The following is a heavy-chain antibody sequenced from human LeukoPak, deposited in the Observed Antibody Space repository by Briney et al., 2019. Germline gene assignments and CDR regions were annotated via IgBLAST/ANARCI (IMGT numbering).Heavy chain of an antibody. V-gene: IGHV3-48*01. CDR1: GFTFNTYS. D-gene: IGHD2-15*01. CDR3: ARVWFCSGGSCYSGFDY. Sequence: TGGSLRLSCAASGFTFNTYSMNWVRQAPGKGLEWVSYIDSSSDTISYADSVRGRFTISRDNAKNSLYLQMNSLRAGDTAVYYCARVWFCSGGSCYSGFDYWGQGTLVTVSS. CDR2: IDSSSDTI. J-gene: IGHJ4*02.